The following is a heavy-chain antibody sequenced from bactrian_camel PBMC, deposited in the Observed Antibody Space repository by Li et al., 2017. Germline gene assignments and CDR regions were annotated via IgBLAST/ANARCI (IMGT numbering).Heavy chain of an antibody. J-gene: IGHJ4*01. V-gene: IGHV3S40*01. Sequence: VQLVESGGGLVQPGGSLRLSCAAYGFTFSSYMSWVRQAPGKGLEWVGTVRPGDDATYYADSAKGRFTVSRDNAKNMVYLQMNSLKPEDTAVYYCAIPRPHCVSAPCPPDWGQGTQVTVS. CDR3: AIPRPHCVSAPCPPD. CDR1: GFTFSSY. CDR2: VRPGDDAT.